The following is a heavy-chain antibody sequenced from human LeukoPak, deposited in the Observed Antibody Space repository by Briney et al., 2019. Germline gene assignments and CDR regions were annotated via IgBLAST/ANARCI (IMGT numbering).Heavy chain of an antibody. D-gene: IGHD2-8*01. Sequence: SETLSLTCNVSGYSISSGFYWGWIRQPPGKGLEWIGSISHSGSTYYNPSLKSRVTMSVDASKNHFSLKLKSVTAADTAVYFCSREADIVLYLADSWGQGILVTVPS. CDR2: ISHSGST. CDR3: SREADIVLYLADS. V-gene: IGHV4-38-2*02. CDR1: GYSISSGFY. J-gene: IGHJ4*02.